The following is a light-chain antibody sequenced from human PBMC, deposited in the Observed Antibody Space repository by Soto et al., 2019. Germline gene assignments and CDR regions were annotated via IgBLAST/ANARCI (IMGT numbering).Light chain of an antibody. CDR1: QSVSSN. Sequence: EIVMTQSPATLSVSPGERATLSCRASQSVSSNLAWYQQKPGQAPRLLIYGASTRATGIPARFSGSGSGTEFTLTISSLQSEDFAVYYCQQYNNWQWTFGQGPKVEIK. CDR2: GAS. V-gene: IGKV3-15*01. CDR3: QQYNNWQWT. J-gene: IGKJ1*01.